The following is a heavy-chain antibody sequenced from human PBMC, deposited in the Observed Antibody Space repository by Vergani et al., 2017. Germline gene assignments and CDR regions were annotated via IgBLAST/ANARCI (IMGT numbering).Heavy chain of an antibody. CDR3: ARENREVIATAVDY. CDR1: GFTFSSYG. CDR2: IWYDGNNK. V-gene: IGHV3-33*01. J-gene: IGHJ4*02. D-gene: IGHD2-21*01. Sequence: QVQLVESGGGVVQPGRSLRLSCAASGFTFSSYGMHWVRQAPGKGLEWVAVIWYDGNNKYYADSVKGRFTISRDNSKNTLYLQMNSLRAEDTAVYYCARENREVIATAVDYWGQGTLVTVSS.